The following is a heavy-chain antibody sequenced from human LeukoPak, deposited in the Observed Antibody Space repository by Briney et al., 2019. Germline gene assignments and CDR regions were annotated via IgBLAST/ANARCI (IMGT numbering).Heavy chain of an antibody. Sequence: PSETLSLTCTVSGGSISSSSYYWGWIRQPPGKGLEWIGSIYYSGSTYYNPSLKSRVTISVDTSKNQFSLKLSSVTAADTAVYYCARHVEWFGELESWGQGTLVTVSS. CDR2: IYYSGST. CDR3: ARHVEWFGELES. D-gene: IGHD3-10*01. V-gene: IGHV4-39*01. J-gene: IGHJ5*02. CDR1: GGSISSSSYY.